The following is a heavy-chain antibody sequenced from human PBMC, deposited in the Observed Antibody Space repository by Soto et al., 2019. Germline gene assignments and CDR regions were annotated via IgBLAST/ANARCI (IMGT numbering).Heavy chain of an antibody. CDR2: INAGNGNT. V-gene: IGHV1-3*01. CDR3: ARVGYSGYPRFSWFDP. CDR1: GYTFTNYA. Sequence: ASVKVSCKASGYTFTNYAMNWVRQAPGQRLEWMGWINAGNGNTKYSQKFQGRVTITRDTSASTAYMELSSLRSEDTAVYYCARVGYSGYPRFSWFDPWGQGTLVTVSS. J-gene: IGHJ5*02. D-gene: IGHD5-12*01.